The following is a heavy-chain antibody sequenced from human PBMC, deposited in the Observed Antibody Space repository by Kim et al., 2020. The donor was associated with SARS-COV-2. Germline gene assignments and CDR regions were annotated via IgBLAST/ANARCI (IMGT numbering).Heavy chain of an antibody. D-gene: IGHD2-2*01. Sequence: GGSLRLSCAASGFTFSDYYMSWIRQAPGKGLEWVSYISSSGSTIYYADSVKGRFTISRDNAKNSLYLQMNSLRAEDTAVYYCARDRDIVVVPAAAQTNYYYYGMDVWGQGTTVTVSS. J-gene: IGHJ6*02. V-gene: IGHV3-11*01. CDR1: GFTFSDYY. CDR2: ISSSGSTI. CDR3: ARDRDIVVVPAAAQTNYYYYGMDV.